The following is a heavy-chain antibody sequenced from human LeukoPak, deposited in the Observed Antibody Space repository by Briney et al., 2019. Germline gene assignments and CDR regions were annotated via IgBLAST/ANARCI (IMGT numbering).Heavy chain of an antibody. D-gene: IGHD2-2*03. V-gene: IGHV3-23*01. CDR1: GFTVGNYA. Sequence: GGSLRLSCAASGFTVGNYAMTWVRQASGRGPQWVSTIDLSGSKTYYADSVEGRFTISRDISENTVSLQMNSLRAEDTAIYYCVKVVRPATMDMFFDSWGRGTLVTVSS. CDR3: VKVVRPATMDMFFDS. CDR2: IDLSGSKT. J-gene: IGHJ4*01.